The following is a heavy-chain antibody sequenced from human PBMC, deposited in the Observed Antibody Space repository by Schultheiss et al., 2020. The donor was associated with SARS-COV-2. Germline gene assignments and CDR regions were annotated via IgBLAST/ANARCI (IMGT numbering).Heavy chain of an antibody. CDR1: GGTFSSYA. V-gene: IGHV1-46*01. CDR2: INPSGGST. CDR3: ARDSGRGDAFDI. Sequence: ASVKVSCKASGGTFSSYAISWVRQAPGQGLEWMGIINPSGGSTSYAQKFQGRVTMTRDTSTSTVYMELSSLRSEDTAVYYCARDSGRGDAFDIWGQGTMVTVSS. J-gene: IGHJ3*02. D-gene: IGHD3-10*01.